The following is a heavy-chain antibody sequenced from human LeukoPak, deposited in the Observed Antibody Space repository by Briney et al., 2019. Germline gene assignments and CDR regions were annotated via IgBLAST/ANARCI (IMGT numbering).Heavy chain of an antibody. D-gene: IGHD4-23*01. CDR1: GFTFSSFA. Sequence: GGSLRLSCAASGFTFSSFAMSWVRQAPGKGLEWVSVVTNNGDATYYADSVKGRFSISRDNFKNTLYLELISLRAEDTAAYYCAKDGHYGGYFDFWGQGTLVTVSS. V-gene: IGHV3-23*01. CDR3: AKDGHYGGYFDF. CDR2: VTNNGDAT. J-gene: IGHJ4*02.